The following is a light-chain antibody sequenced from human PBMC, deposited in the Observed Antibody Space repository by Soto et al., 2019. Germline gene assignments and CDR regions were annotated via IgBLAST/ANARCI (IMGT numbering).Light chain of an antibody. Sequence: EIVMTQSPATLSVFPGERATLSCRASQSVSSNLAWYQQKPGQAPRLLIYGASTRATGIPARFSGSGSGTEFTLTISSLQSEDFAVYYCQPYNNWPPWTFGQGTKVEIK. CDR2: GAS. V-gene: IGKV3-15*01. CDR1: QSVSSN. CDR3: QPYNNWPPWT. J-gene: IGKJ1*01.